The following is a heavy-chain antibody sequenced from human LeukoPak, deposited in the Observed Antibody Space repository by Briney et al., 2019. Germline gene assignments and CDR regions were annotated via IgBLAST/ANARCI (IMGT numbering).Heavy chain of an antibody. D-gene: IGHD3-3*01. J-gene: IGHJ5*02. Sequence: SPTLSLTFAISGDSVSVNTVAWNWIRQSPSRGLECLGRTYYRSKWYNDYAVSVKSRISINPDTSKNQFSLQLNSVTPEDTAVYYCARSIFGVFLEWFDPWGQGSLVTVSS. CDR2: TYYRSKWYN. CDR3: ARSIFGVFLEWFDP. V-gene: IGHV6-1*01. CDR1: GDSVSVNTVA.